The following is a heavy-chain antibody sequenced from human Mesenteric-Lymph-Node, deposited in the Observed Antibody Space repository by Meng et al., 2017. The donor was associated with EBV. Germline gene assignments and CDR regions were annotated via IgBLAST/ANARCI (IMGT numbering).Heavy chain of an antibody. CDR3: ARDISGYYHLQG. D-gene: IGHD3-3*01. CDR2: IYPKSGIN. CDR1: GYTFSDYY. V-gene: IGHV1-2*06. J-gene: IGHJ4*02. Sequence: QVQLVQSGAEVKKPGASVKVSLKGSGYTFSDYYIHWVRQAPGQGLEWMGRIYPKSGINHNALKFQGRITMTRDTSISTAYMELSGLRSDDTAVYFCARDISGYYHLQGWGQGTLVTVSS.